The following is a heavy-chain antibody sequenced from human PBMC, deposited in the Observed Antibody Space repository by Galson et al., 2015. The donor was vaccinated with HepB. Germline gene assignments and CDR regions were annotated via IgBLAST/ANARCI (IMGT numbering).Heavy chain of an antibody. CDR2: ITRSGDNT. CDR3: AKLPNYVEPLDY. J-gene: IGHJ4*02. V-gene: IGHV3-23*01. Sequence: SLRLSCAASGFTFSSYAMRRVRQAPGKGLEWVSGITRSGDNTYYTDSVKGRFTITRDKSKNTLYLQMNNLRGDGTAIYYCAKLPNYVEPLDYWGQGTLVTVPS. CDR1: GFTFSSYA. D-gene: IGHD4-17*01.